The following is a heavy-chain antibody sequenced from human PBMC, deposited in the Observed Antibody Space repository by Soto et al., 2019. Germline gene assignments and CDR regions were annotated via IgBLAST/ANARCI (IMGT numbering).Heavy chain of an antibody. J-gene: IGHJ4*02. Sequence: EVQLVQSGGGLVQPGGSLRLSCAASGFTVSNNYLSWVRQAPGKGLQWVSLIYSDGGTDYAEDVKGRCTISRDNSKNTLYLQMNSLKAEDTAIYYCATRMTTAPCWGQGTLVTVSS. CDR3: ATRMTTAPC. CDR2: IYSDGGT. CDR1: GFTVSNNY. D-gene: IGHD4-17*01. V-gene: IGHV3-66*01.